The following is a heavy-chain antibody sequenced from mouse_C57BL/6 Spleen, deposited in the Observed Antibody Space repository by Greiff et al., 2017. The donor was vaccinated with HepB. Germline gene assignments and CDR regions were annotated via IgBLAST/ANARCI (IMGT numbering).Heavy chain of an antibody. V-gene: IGHV1-81*01. Sequence: SGAELARPGASVKLSCKASGYTFTSYGISWVKQRTGQGLEWIGEIYPRSGNTYYNEKFKGKATLTADKSSSTAYMELRSLTSEDSAVYFCARSERYYAMDYWGQGTSVTVSS. J-gene: IGHJ4*01. CDR3: ARSERYYAMDY. CDR1: GYTFTSYG. CDR2: IYPRSGNT.